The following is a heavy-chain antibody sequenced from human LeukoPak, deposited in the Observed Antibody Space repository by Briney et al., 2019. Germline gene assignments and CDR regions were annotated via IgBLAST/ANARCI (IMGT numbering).Heavy chain of an antibody. V-gene: IGHV1-2*04. CDR3: AITLLWFGELSD. CDR2: INPNSGGT. Sequence: EASVKVSCKASGYTFTGYYMHWVRQAPGQGLEWMGWINPNSGGTNYAQKFQGWVTMTRDTSISTAYMELSRLRPDDTAVYYCAITLLWFGELSDWGQGTLVTVSS. D-gene: IGHD3-10*01. J-gene: IGHJ4*02. CDR1: GYTFTGYY.